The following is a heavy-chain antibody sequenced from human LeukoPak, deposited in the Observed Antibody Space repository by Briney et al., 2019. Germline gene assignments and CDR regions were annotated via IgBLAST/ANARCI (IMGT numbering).Heavy chain of an antibody. CDR3: AKTTVTAPSYWYFVL. CDR2: IYYSGTT. V-gene: IGHV4-59*01. D-gene: IGHD4-17*01. J-gene: IGHJ2*01. CDR1: GGSFSGYY. Sequence: SETLSLTCAVYGGSFSGYYWSWIRQPPGKGLEYIGYIYYSGTTNYNPSLKSRVTISVDTSKNQFSLELSSVTAADTAVYYCAKTTVTAPSYWYFVLWGRGTLVTVSS.